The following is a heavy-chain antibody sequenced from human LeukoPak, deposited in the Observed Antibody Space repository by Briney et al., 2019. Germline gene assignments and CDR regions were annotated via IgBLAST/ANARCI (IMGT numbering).Heavy chain of an antibody. J-gene: IGHJ4*02. CDR2: ISNSGSS. CDR3: ASLPAPVAGYYFDF. D-gene: IGHD6-19*01. Sequence: PSQTLSLTCTVSGGSISSGDYYWSWIRQCPGKGLEWIAYISNSGSSYYNPSLKSRVSISLDTSKNQFSLKLNSVTAADTAVYYCASLPAPVAGYYFDFWGQGTLVTVSS. CDR1: GGSISSGDYY. V-gene: IGHV4-31*03.